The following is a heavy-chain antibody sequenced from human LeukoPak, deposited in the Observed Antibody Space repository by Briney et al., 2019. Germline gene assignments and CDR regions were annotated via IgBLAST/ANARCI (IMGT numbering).Heavy chain of an antibody. CDR2: ISSSSSYI. Sequence: PGGSLRLSCAASGFTFRSFAVNWVRQAPGKGLEWVSSISSSSSYIYYADSVKGRFTISRDNAKNSLYLQMNSLRAEDTAVYYCARVGYCSSTSCFRPGYYYMDVWGKGTTVTVSS. J-gene: IGHJ6*03. V-gene: IGHV3-21*01. CDR1: GFTFRSFA. CDR3: ARVGYCSSTSCFRPGYYYMDV. D-gene: IGHD2-2*01.